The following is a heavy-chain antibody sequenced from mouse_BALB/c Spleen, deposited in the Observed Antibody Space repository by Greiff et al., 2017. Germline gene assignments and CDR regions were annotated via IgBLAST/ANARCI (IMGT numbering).Heavy chain of an antibody. CDR3: ARDWVLRAMDY. CDR2: IWAGGST. CDR1: GFSLTSYG. J-gene: IGHJ4*01. V-gene: IGHV2-9*02. Sequence: VKLVESGPGLVAPSQSLSITCTVSGFSLTSYGVHWVRQPPGKGLEWLGVIWAGGSTNYNSALMSRLSISKDNSKSQVFLKMNSLQTDDTAMYYCARDWVLRAMDYWGQGTSVTVSS.